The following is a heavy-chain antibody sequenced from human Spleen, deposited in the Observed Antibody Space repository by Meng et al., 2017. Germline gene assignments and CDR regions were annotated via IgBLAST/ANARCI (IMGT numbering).Heavy chain of an antibody. V-gene: IGHV3-21*01. CDR1: GFTFSSYS. CDR3: ARTGIAAAGTLSHLAMSLNWFDP. J-gene: IGHJ5*02. D-gene: IGHD6-13*01. CDR2: ISSSSSYI. Sequence: GESLKISCAASGFTFSSYSMNWVRQAPGKGLEWVSSISSSSSYIYYADSVKGRFTISRDNAKNSLYLQMNSLRAEDTAVYYCARTGIAAAGTLSHLAMSLNWFDPWGQGTLVTVSS.